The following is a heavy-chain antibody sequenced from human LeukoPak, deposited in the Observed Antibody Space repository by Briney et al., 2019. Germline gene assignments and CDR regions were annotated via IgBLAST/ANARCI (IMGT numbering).Heavy chain of an antibody. J-gene: IGHJ4*02. CDR1: GFTFSSYG. D-gene: IGHD1-14*01. CDR3: APRGMD. V-gene: IGHV3-30*03. CDR2: ISYDGSNK. Sequence: GRSLRLSCAASGFTFSSYGMHWVRQAPGKGLEWVAVISYDGSNKYYADSVKGRFTISRDNSKNTLYLQMNSLRAEDTAVYFCAPRGMDWGQGTLVTVSS.